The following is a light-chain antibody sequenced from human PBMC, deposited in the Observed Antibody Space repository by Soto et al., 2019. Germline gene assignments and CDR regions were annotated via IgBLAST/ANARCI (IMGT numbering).Light chain of an antibody. CDR3: QQYDSSPWT. Sequence: EIVLTQSPGTLSLSPGERATLSCRASQSVSSSFLAWYQQKPGQAPRLLIYGASSRATCIPDRFSGSGSGTDFTLTISRLEPEDFAVFYCQQYDSSPWTFSQGTKVEIK. CDR2: GAS. V-gene: IGKV3-20*01. J-gene: IGKJ1*01. CDR1: QSVSSSF.